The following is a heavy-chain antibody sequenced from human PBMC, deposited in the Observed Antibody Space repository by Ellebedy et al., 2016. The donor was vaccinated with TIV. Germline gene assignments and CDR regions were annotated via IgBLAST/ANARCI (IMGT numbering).Heavy chain of an antibody. J-gene: IGHJ4*02. Sequence: GESLKISCAASGFTFSSYSMNWVRQAPGKGLEWVSSISSSSSYIYYADSVKGRFTISRDNAKTSLYLQMNSLRAEDTAVYYCAAVGATTYYFDYWGQGTLVTVSS. CDR2: ISSSSSYI. V-gene: IGHV3-21*01. D-gene: IGHD1-26*01. CDR3: AAVGATTYYFDY. CDR1: GFTFSSYS.